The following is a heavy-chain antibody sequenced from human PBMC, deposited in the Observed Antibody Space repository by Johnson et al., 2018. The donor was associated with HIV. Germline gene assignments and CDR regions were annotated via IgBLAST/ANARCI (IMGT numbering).Heavy chain of an antibody. D-gene: IGHD1-14*01. V-gene: IGHV3-13*01. CDR2: IGTAGDT. CDR1: GFTFSSYD. CDR3: ANGGNTAASACEI. Sequence: EVQLVESGGGLVQPGGSLRLSCEASGFTFSSYDMHWVRQATGKGLEWVSAIGTAGDTYYPGSVKGRFTISRENAKNSLYLQMNSLRPEDTALYFCANGGNTAASACEIWGQGTMVTVSS. J-gene: IGHJ3*02.